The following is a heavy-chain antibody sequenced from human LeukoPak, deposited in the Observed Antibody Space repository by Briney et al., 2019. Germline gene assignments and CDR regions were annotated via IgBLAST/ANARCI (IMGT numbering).Heavy chain of an antibody. V-gene: IGHV3-7*01. CDR1: GFTFSRYW. CDR2: IKQDGTEK. Sequence: GGSLRLSCAASGFTFSRYWMSWVRQAPGRGLEWVANIKQDGTEKYYVDSVKGRFTISRDNAKNSLYLQMNSPRAEDTAVYYCAREEYGDHLWWGQGTLVTVSS. D-gene: IGHD4-17*01. CDR3: AREEYGDHLW. J-gene: IGHJ4*02.